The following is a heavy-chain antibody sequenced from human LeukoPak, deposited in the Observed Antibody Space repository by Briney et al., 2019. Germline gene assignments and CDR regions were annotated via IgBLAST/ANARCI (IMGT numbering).Heavy chain of an antibody. CDR1: GYTFTSYG. D-gene: IGHD3-10*01. J-gene: IGHJ4*02. CDR2: IIPIFGTA. Sequence: SVKVSCKASGYTFTSYGISWVRQAPGQGLEWMGGIIPIFGTANYAQKFQGRVTITADKSTSTAYMELSSLRSEDTAVYYCARAERGSGSFHFDYWGQGTLVTVSS. CDR3: ARAERGSGSFHFDY. V-gene: IGHV1-69*06.